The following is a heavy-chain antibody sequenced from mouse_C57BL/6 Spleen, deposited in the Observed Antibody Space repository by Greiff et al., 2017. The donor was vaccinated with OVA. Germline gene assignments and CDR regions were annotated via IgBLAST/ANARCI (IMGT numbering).Heavy chain of an antibody. J-gene: IGHJ2*01. CDR3: ARSMTVVGFDY. Sequence: EVKLMESGPELVKPGASVKISCKASGYSFTGYYMNWVKQSPEKSLEWIGEINPSTGGTTYNQKFKAKATLTVDKSSSTAYMQLKSLTSEDSAVYYCARSMTVVGFDYWGQGTTLTVSS. V-gene: IGHV1-42*01. CDR1: GYSFTGYY. CDR2: INPSTGGT. D-gene: IGHD1-1*01.